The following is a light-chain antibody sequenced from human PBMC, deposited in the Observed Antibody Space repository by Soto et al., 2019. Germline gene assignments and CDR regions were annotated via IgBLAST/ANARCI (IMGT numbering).Light chain of an antibody. Sequence: EIVMTQSPATLSVSPGERATLSCRASQSVRSNLAWYQQKPGQAPRLVIYAASTRATGIPDRFSGSVSGTEFTPTISSPQSEDFAVYYCQQETHWRSISFGQGTRLEIK. V-gene: IGKV3-15*01. J-gene: IGKJ5*01. CDR2: AAS. CDR3: QQETHWRSIS. CDR1: QSVRSN.